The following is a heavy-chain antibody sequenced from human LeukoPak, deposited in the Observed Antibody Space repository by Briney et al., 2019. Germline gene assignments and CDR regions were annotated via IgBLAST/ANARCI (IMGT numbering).Heavy chain of an antibody. CDR1: GFTFDDYA. CDR2: ISWNSGSI. CDR3: ARDGSDYGDYVIDY. D-gene: IGHD4-17*01. V-gene: IGHV3-9*01. Sequence: GRSLRLSCAASGFTFDDYAMHWVRQAPGKGLEWVSGISWNSGSIGYADSVKGRFTISRDNAKNSLYLQMNSLRAEDTAVYYCARDGSDYGDYVIDYWGQGTLVTVSS. J-gene: IGHJ4*02.